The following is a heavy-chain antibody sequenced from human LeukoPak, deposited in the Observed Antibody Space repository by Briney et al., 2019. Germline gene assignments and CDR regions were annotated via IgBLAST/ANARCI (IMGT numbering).Heavy chain of an antibody. CDR1: GFTFSSYA. D-gene: IGHD6-6*01. CDR2: ISYDGSNK. J-gene: IGHJ3*02. CDR3: ARDSGAGYSSSSGGAFDI. V-gene: IGHV3-30-3*01. Sequence: GGSLRLSCAASGFTFSSYAMHWVRQAPGKGLEWMAVISYDGSNKYYADSVKGRFTISRDNSKNTLYLQMNSLRAEDTAVYYCARDSGAGYSSSSGGAFDIWGQGTMVTVSS.